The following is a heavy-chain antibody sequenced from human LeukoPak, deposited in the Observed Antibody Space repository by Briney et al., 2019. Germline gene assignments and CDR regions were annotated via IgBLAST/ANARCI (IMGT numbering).Heavy chain of an antibody. J-gene: IGHJ1*01. V-gene: IGHV3-21*01. CDR2: ISSSSSYI. CDR3: ARDPGYYDSSGYFPAYFQH. D-gene: IGHD3-22*01. Sequence: GGSLRLSCAASGFTFSSYSMNWVRQAPGKGLEWVSSISSSSSYIYYADSVKGRFTISRDNAKNSLYLQMNSLRAEDTAVYYCARDPGYYDSSGYFPAYFQHWGQGTLVTASS. CDR1: GFTFSSYS.